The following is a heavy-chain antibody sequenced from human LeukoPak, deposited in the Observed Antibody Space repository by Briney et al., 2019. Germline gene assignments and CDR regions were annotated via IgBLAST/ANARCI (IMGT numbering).Heavy chain of an antibody. CDR3: ARVVYYYGSGSYPDY. J-gene: IGHJ4*02. V-gene: IGHV1-2*02. Sequence: ASVKVSCKASGYTFTNYDINWVRQATGQGLEWMGWMNPNSGGTNYAQKFQGRVTMTSDTSISTAYMELNSLRSDDTAGYYCARVVYYYGSGSYPDYWGQGTLVTVSS. CDR1: GYTFTNYD. D-gene: IGHD3-10*01. CDR2: MNPNSGGT.